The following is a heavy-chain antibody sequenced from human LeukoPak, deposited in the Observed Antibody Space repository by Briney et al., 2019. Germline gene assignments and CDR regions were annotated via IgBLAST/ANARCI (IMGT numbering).Heavy chain of an antibody. Sequence: SETLSLTCAVSGYSISSGYYWGWIRPPPGKGLEWIGSIYHSGSTYYNPSLKSRVTISVDTSKNQFSLKLSSATAADTAVYCCARGITIFGVVNNWFDPWGQGTLVTVSS. D-gene: IGHD3-3*01. J-gene: IGHJ5*02. V-gene: IGHV4-38-2*01. CDR3: ARGITIFGVVNNWFDP. CDR2: IYHSGST. CDR1: GYSISSGYY.